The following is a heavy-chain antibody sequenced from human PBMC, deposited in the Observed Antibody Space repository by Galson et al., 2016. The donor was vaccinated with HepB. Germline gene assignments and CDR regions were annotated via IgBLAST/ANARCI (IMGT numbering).Heavy chain of an antibody. D-gene: IGHD3-10*01. CDR3: ARGLRLSNMVGGVTNYFDP. V-gene: IGHV4-61*08. CDR1: GTSVSSGGSY. CDR2: IHYIGTT. J-gene: IGHJ5*02. Sequence: SETLSLTCDVSGTSVSSGGSYWTWIRQPPGKGLEWIGNIHYIGTTKYNASLKSRLTISIDTSKNEVSLELTSVTAADTAVYYCARGLRLSNMVGGVTNYFDPRGQGTLVIVSS.